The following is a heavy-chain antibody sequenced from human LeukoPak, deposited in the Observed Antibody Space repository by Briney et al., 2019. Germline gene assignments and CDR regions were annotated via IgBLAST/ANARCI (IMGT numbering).Heavy chain of an antibody. CDR3: ARIPGYSRNAFDI. J-gene: IGHJ3*02. V-gene: IGHV1-2*06. Sequence: ASVKVSCKASGYTFTGYYMHWVRQAPGQGLEWMGRINPNSGGTNYARKFQGRVTMTRDTSISTAYMELSRLRSDDTAVYYCARIPGYSRNAFDIWGQGTMVTVSS. CDR1: GYTFTGYY. D-gene: IGHD6-13*01. CDR2: INPNSGGT.